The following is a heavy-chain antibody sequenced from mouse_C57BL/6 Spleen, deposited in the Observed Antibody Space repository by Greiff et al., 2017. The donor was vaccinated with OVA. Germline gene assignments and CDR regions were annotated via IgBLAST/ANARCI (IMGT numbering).Heavy chain of an antibody. CDR1: GFSLTSYA. CDR2: IWTGGGT. J-gene: IGHJ2*01. D-gene: IGHD2-3*01. V-gene: IGHV2-9-1*01. CDR3: SRRGNDGYYDFDY. Sequence: QVQLKQSGPGLVAPSQSLSITCTVSGFSLTSYAISWVRQPPGKGLEWLGVIWTGGGTNYNSALKSRLSISKDNSKSQVFLKMNSLQTDDTARYCCSRRGNDGYYDFDYWGQGTTLTVSS.